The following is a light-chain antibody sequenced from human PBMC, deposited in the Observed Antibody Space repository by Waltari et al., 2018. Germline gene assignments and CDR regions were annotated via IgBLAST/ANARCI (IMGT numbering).Light chain of an antibody. CDR1: QSVGTY. CDR3: QKYERLPAT. V-gene: IGKV3-20*01. Sequence: EIVLTQSPGTLSLSPGERATLSCRASQSVGTYLAWYQQTPGQAPRLLIYGASNRAAGIPYRFSGSGSGTDFSLTISRLEPEDFAVYYCQKYERLPATFGQGTKVEIK. CDR2: GAS. J-gene: IGKJ1*01.